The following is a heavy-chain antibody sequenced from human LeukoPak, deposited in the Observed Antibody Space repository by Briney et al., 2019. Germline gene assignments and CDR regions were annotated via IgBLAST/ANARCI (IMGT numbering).Heavy chain of an antibody. CDR1: GFTFSSYE. J-gene: IGHJ4*02. D-gene: IGHD2-15*01. V-gene: IGHV3-48*03. CDR3: ARDPYCSGGSCYSMEAY. CDR2: ISSSGSTI. Sequence: GGSLRLSCAASGFTFSSYEMNWVRQAPGKGLEWVSYISSSGSTIYYADSVKGRFTISRDNAKNSLYPQMSSLRAEDTAVYYCARDPYCSGGSCYSMEAYWGQGTLVTVSS.